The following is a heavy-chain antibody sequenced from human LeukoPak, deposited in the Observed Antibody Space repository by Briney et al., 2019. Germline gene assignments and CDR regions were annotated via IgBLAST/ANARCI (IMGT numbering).Heavy chain of an antibody. CDR1: GYTFTGYY. Sequence: ASVKVSCKAPGYTFTGYYMHWVRQAPGQGLEWMGWINPNSGGTNYAQKFQGRVTMTRDTSISTAYMELSRLRSDDTAVYYCARGAITMIVVVMNNWFDPWGQGTLVTVSS. J-gene: IGHJ5*02. CDR2: INPNSGGT. V-gene: IGHV1-2*02. D-gene: IGHD3-22*01. CDR3: ARGAITMIVVVMNNWFDP.